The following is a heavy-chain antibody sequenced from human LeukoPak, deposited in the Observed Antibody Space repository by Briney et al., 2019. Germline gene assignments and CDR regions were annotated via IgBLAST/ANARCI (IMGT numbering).Heavy chain of an antibody. CDR1: GFTFSSYT. CDR3: ASGPYSSSSLDY. D-gene: IGHD6-13*01. J-gene: IGHJ4*02. CDR2: ISGSGGST. Sequence: GGSLRLSCAAFGFTFSSYTMNWVRQAPGKGLEWVSAISGSGGSTYYADSVKGRFTTSRDNSKNTLYLQMNSLRAEDTAVYYCASGPYSSSSLDYWGQGTLVTVSS. V-gene: IGHV3-23*01.